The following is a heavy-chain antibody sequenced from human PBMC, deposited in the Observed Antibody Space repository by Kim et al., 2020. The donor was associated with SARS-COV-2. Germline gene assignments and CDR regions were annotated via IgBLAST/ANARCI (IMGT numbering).Heavy chain of an antibody. D-gene: IGHD3-10*02. V-gene: IGHV3-23*01. CDR3: AKDYVMFRY. CDR2: ISDSGFST. J-gene: IGHJ1*01. Sequence: GGSLRLFCGASGFTFSTSAMSWVRLAPGKGLEWVSSISDSGFSTFYADSVKGRFTISRDNSKNTLYLQMNSLRGEDTAVYYCAKDYVMFRYWGQGTLVTVST. CDR1: GFTFSTSA.